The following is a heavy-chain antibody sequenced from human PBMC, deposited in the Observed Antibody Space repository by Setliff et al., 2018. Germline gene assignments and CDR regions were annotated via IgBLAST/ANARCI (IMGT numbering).Heavy chain of an antibody. CDR2: IYSSGTT. V-gene: IGHV3-66*03. D-gene: IGHD6-19*01. J-gene: IGHJ4*02. Sequence: PGGSLRLSCAASGFTVNSNYMSWVRQAPGKGLEWVSSIYSSGTTKSADSVTGRFTISRDNSKNTLYLQMSSLRAEDTAVYYCVREFSGGWFDYWGQGTLVTVSS. CDR1: GFTVNSNY. CDR3: VREFSGGWFDY.